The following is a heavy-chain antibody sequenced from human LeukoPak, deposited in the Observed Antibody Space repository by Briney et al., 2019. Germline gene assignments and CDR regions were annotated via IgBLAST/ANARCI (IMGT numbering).Heavy chain of an antibody. CDR3: ARDGAPEMATIKSGSDY. CDR2: ISAYSGGT. V-gene: IGHV1-18*01. CDR1: GYRFTNYG. Sequence: ASVKVSCKAAGYRFTNYGFSWVRQAPGQGLEWMGWISAYSGGTNYAQNLQGRVTMTTDTSTSTAYMELRSLRSDATAVYYCARDGAPEMATIKSGSDYWGQGTLVTVSS. J-gene: IGHJ4*02. D-gene: IGHD5-24*01.